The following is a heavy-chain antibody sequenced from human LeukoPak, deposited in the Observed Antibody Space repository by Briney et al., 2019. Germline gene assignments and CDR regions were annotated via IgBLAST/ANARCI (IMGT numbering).Heavy chain of an antibody. J-gene: IGHJ4*02. CDR2: IYYSGST. V-gene: IGHV4-59*08. CDR1: GGSISSYY. CDR3: ARHRGDYYDSSGYYDY. Sequence: SETLSLTCTVSGGSISSYYWSWIRQPPGKGLEWIGHIYYSGSTNYNPSLKSRVTISVDTSKNQFSLKLSSVTAADTAVYYCARHRGDYYDSSGYYDYWGQGTLVTVSS. D-gene: IGHD3-22*01.